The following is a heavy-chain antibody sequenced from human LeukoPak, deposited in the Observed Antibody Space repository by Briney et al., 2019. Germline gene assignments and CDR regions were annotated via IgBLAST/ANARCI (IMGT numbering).Heavy chain of an antibody. CDR3: TTDTSSTTGTAYYYYYYGMDV. J-gene: IGHJ6*04. Sequence: GGSLRLSCAASGFTFSNAWMSWVRQAPGKGLEWVGRIKRKTDGGITDYAAPVKGRFTISRDDSKNTLYLQMNSLKTEDTAVYYCTTDTSSTTGTAYYYYYYGMDVWGKGTTVTVSS. CDR2: IKRKTDGGIT. V-gene: IGHV3-15*01. CDR1: GFTFSNAW. D-gene: IGHD1-1*01.